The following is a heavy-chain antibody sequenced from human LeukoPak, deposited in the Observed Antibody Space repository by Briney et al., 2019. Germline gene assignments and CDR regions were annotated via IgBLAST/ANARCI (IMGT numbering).Heavy chain of an antibody. CDR1: GFTFHNAW. CDR2: IISKTDGGTT. D-gene: IGHD6-6*01. CDR3: ATQSSSSRNGGY. J-gene: IGHJ4*02. V-gene: IGHV3-15*01. Sequence: GGSLRLSCAASGFTFHNAWMSWVRQAPGKGLEWVGRIISKTDGGTTYYAAPVKGRFTISRDDSKNTLYLQMNSLKTEDTAVYYCATQSSSSRNGGYWGQGTLVTVSS.